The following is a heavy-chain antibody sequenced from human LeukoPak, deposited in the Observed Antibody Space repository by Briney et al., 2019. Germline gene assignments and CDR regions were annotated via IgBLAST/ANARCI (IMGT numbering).Heavy chain of an antibody. CDR3: ARDSLLWFGEPSGEFDY. Sequence: ASVKVSCKASGYTFTSYAMHWVRQAPGQRLEWMGWINAGNGNTKYSQKFQGRVTIIRDTSASTAYMELSSLRSEDTAVYYCARDSLLWFGEPSGEFDYWGQGTLVTVSS. CDR2: INAGNGNT. D-gene: IGHD3-10*01. V-gene: IGHV1-3*01. CDR1: GYTFTSYA. J-gene: IGHJ4*02.